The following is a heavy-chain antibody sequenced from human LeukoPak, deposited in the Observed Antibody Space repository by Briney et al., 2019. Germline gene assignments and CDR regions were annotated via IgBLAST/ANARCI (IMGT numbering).Heavy chain of an antibody. CDR2: ISWNSGSI. Sequence: GRSLRLSCAASGFTFDDYAMHWVRQAPGKGLEWVSGISWNSGSIGYADSVKGRFTISRDNAKNSLYLQMNSLRAEDTALHYCAKAGSGYPINHYFDYWGQGTLVTVSS. CDR1: GFTFDDYA. V-gene: IGHV3-9*01. D-gene: IGHD3-22*01. CDR3: AKAGSGYPINHYFDY. J-gene: IGHJ4*02.